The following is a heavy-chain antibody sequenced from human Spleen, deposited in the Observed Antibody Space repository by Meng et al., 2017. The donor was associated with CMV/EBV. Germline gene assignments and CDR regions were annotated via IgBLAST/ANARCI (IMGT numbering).Heavy chain of an antibody. V-gene: IGHV3-30-3*01. D-gene: IGHD5-18*01. CDR2: ISYDGSNK. CDR3: ARAEIQLLYYFDY. CDR1: GFTFSSYA. J-gene: IGHJ4*02. Sequence: QVQLVESGGGVVQPGRSLRLSCAASGFTFSSYAMHWVRQAPGKGLEWVAVISYDGSNKYYADSVKGRFTISRDNSKNTLYLQMNSLRAEDTAVYYCARAEIQLLYYFDYWGQGTLVTVSS.